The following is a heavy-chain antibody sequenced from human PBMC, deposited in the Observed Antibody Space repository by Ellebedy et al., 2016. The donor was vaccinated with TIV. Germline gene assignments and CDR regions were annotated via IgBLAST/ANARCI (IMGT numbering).Heavy chain of an antibody. J-gene: IGHJ4*02. V-gene: IGHV3-74*01. CDR2: INSHGSST. CDR3: ARVQPLLYSAIDY. CDR1: GFTFSSYW. D-gene: IGHD2-2*02. Sequence: PGGSLRLSCAVSGFTFSSYWMHWVRQAPGKGLVWVSRINSHGSSTSYADSVKGRFTISRDNAKNTLYLQMNSLRAEDTAVYYCARVQPLLYSAIDYWGQGTLVTVSS.